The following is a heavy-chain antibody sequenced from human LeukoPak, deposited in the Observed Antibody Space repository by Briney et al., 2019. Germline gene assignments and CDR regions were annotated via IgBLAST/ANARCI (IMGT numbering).Heavy chain of an antibody. CDR1: GYTFTSYD. D-gene: IGHD1-14*01. CDR3: ARGSAGDVTGDY. V-gene: IGHV1-8*01. J-gene: IGHJ4*02. Sequence: GASVKVSCRASGYTFTSYDINWVRQATGQGLEWMGRMNPNSGNTGYAQKFQGRVTMTRNTSISTAYMELSSLRSEDTAVYYCARGSAGDVTGDYWGQGTLVTVSS. CDR2: MNPNSGNT.